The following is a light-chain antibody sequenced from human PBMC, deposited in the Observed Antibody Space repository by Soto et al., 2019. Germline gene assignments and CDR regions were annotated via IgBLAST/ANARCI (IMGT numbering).Light chain of an antibody. CDR3: SSYTSSNTVL. J-gene: IGLJ2*01. CDR1: SSDVGGYNY. Sequence: QSALTQPASVSGSLGQSITISCTGTSSDVGGYNYVSWYQHHPGKAPKLMIYDVSNRPSGVSNRFSGSKSGNTATLTISGLQAEDETDYYCSSYTSSNTVLFGGGTQLTVL. CDR2: DVS. V-gene: IGLV2-14*03.